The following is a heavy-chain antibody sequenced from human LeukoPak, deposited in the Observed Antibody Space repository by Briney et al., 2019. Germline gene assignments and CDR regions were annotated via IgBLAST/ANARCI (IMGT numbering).Heavy chain of an antibody. J-gene: IGHJ4*02. CDR2: IRYDGNEK. D-gene: IGHD6-19*01. CDR3: AKDVVGQQWLENY. V-gene: IGHV3-30*02. Sequence: GGSLRLSCAASGFTFSRYGMHWVRQAPGKGLEWVAFIRYDGNEKYYGDSVKGRFTISRDNSKNTMYVQMNSLGDEDTAVYYCAKDVVGQQWLENYWGQGTLVTVSS. CDR1: GFTFSRYG.